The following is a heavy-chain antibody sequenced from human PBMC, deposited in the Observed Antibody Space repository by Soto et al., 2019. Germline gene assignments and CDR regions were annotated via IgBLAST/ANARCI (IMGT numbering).Heavy chain of an antibody. CDR3: ARGDSSSWYTDNYYSGMDV. Sequence: ASVKVSCKASGYTFTSYGISWVRQAPGQGLEWMGWISAYNGNTNYAQKLQGRVTMTTDTSTSTAYMELRSLRSDDTAVYYCARGDSSSWYTDNYYSGMDVWGQGXTVTVSS. CDR2: ISAYNGNT. V-gene: IGHV1-18*01. J-gene: IGHJ6*02. CDR1: GYTFTSYG. D-gene: IGHD6-13*01.